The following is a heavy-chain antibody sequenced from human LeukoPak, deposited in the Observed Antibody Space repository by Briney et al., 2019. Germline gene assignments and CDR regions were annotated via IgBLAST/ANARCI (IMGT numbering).Heavy chain of an antibody. CDR2: MSSSDDGR. CDR3: AKDIPPDY. D-gene: IGHD2-2*02. Sequence: HPGGSLRLSCATSGFSFSSYAMSWVRQAPGKGLEWVSAMSSSDDGRYYAASVRGRFTISRDNSKNSLYLQMNSLRTEDTALYYCAKDIPPDYWGQGTLVTVSS. J-gene: IGHJ4*02. CDR1: GFSFSSYA. V-gene: IGHV3-23*01.